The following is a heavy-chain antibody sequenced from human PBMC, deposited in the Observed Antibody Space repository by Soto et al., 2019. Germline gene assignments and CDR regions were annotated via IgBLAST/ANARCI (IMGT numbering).Heavy chain of an antibody. CDR2: IIPIFGTA. D-gene: IGHD3-22*01. Sequence: QVQLVQSGAEVKKPGSSVKVSCKASGGTFSSYAISWVRQAPGQGLEWMGGIIPIFGTANYAQKFQGRVTITADESTSTAYMELSSLRSEDTAVYYCASYYYDSSGYPEDYYYGMDVWGQGTTVTVSS. CDR1: GGTFSSYA. J-gene: IGHJ6*02. CDR3: ASYYYDSSGYPEDYYYGMDV. V-gene: IGHV1-69*12.